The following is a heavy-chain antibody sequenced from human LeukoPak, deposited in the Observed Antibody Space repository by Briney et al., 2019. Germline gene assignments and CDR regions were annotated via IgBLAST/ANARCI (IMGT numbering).Heavy chain of an antibody. CDR1: GHTFTVYY. Sequence: GASVKVSCKASGHTFTVYYLFWVRHAPGQGLEWMVWINPNSGATKYAQNFQGRVTVTSDTSIRTTYMELSSLRSDDTAVYYCARDERYSYGDNHYPDLGFWGQGTPVTVSS. J-gene: IGHJ4*02. V-gene: IGHV1-2*02. CDR2: INPNSGAT. D-gene: IGHD4/OR15-4a*01. CDR3: ARDERYSYGDNHYPDLGF.